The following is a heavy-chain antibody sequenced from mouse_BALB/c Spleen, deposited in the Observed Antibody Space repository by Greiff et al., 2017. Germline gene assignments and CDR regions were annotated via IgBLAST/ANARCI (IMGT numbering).Heavy chain of an antibody. J-gene: IGHJ4*01. CDR2: IAPYYGGT. V-gene: IGHV1-39*01. CDR1: GYSFTGYN. CDR3: ARGASSCYAMDY. Sequence: VQLQQSGPELEKPGASVKISCKASGYSFTGYNMNWVQPSNGKSLEWIGNIAPYYGGTSYNQKFKGKATLTVDKSYSTAYMQLKSLTSEDSAVYYCARGASSCYAMDYWGQGTSVTVSS.